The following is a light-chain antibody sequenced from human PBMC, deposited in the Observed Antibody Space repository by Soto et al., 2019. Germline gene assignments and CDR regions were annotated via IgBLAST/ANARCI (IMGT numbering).Light chain of an antibody. CDR2: GTS. CDR3: QRYMTPRT. J-gene: IGKJ1*01. CDR1: QSVSSTY. Sequence: PGESATLYCRASQSVSSTYLGWYPQQPGQPPRLLMSGTSNRATGTPDRFSGGGSGTDFTLTISSLQPEESATYYCQRYMTPRTVGQGTKVDIK. V-gene: IGKV3-20*01.